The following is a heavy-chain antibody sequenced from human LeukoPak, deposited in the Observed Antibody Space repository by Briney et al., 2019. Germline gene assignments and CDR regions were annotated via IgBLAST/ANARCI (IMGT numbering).Heavy chain of an antibody. CDR3: VSPRSGVGIDY. V-gene: IGHV5-51*01. Sequence: EEPLKISCRGSGYTFSSYWIGWVRQMPGKGLEYMGIIYPRDSDTRYSPSFQGQVTISADKSIFTAYLQWSSLKASDTAMYYCVSPRSGVGIDYWGQGTLVTVSS. CDR1: GYTFSSYW. D-gene: IGHD3-10*01. J-gene: IGHJ4*02. CDR2: IYPRDSDT.